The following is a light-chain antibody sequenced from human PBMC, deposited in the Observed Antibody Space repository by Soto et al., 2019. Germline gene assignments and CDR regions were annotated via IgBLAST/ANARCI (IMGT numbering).Light chain of an antibody. CDR2: AAS. CDR3: LQHDSFPNT. CDR1: QGISNY. Sequence: DIQMTQSPSAMSASVGDRVTITCRASQGISNYLAWCQQKPGQVPQRLIYAASILQSGVPSRFSGSGSGTGFTLTVSSLQPEDFATYYCLQHDSFPNTFGQGTKLEIK. J-gene: IGKJ2*01. V-gene: IGKV1-17*03.